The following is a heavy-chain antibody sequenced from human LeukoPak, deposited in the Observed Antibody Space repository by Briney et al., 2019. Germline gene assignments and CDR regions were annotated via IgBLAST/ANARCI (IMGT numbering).Heavy chain of an antibody. CDR2: IIPIFGTA. V-gene: IGHV1-69*13. Sequence: GASVNVSFKASGGTFSSYAISWVRQAPGQGLEWMGGIIPIFGTANYAQKFQGRVTITADESTSTAYMELSSLRSEDTAVYYCARSIPSHIVATIETYFDYWGQGTLVTVS. CDR3: ARSIPSHIVATIETYFDY. D-gene: IGHD5-12*01. CDR1: GGTFSSYA. J-gene: IGHJ4*02.